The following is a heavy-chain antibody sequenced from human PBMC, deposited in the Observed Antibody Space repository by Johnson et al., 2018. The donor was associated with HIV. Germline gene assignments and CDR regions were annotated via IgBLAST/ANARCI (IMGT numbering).Heavy chain of an antibody. V-gene: IGHV3-53*01. J-gene: IGHJ3*02. Sequence: VQLVESGGGLVQPGGSLRLSCAASGFTVSSNYMSWVRQAPGKGLEWVSVIYSGGSTYYADSVKGRFTISRDNSKNTLHLQMNSLRVDDTAVYYCARGPGCDHDYGGFDIWGQGTMVTVSS. CDR3: ARGPGCDHDYGGFDI. CDR1: GFTVSSNY. D-gene: IGHD4-23*01. CDR2: IYSGGST.